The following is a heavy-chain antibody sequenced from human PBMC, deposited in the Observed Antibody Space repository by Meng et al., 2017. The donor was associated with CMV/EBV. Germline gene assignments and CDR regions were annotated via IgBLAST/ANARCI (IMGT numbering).Heavy chain of an antibody. CDR1: ASIISYY. V-gene: IGHV4-4*07. CDR3: AREEITMVRGVLNYFDY. CDR2: IYTSGST. J-gene: IGHJ4*02. D-gene: IGHD3-10*01. Sequence: ASIISYYWRWLPQPAGKGLEWIGRIYTSGSTTYTPSLRSRVTMSVDTSKNQFSLKLSSVTAADTAVYYCAREEITMVRGVLNYFDYWGQGTLVTVSS.